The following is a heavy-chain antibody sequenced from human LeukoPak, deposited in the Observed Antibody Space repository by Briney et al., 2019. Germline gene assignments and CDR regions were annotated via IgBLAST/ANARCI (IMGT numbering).Heavy chain of an antibody. D-gene: IGHD3-3*01. CDR1: GGTFSSYA. V-gene: IGHV1-69*13. Sequence: ASVKVSCKASGGTFSSYAISWVRQAPGQGLEWMGGIIPIFGTANYAQKFQGRVTITADESTSTAYMELSSLRSEDTAVYYCARGAVTQHHHHRMDVWGQRNKVTGSS. CDR3: ARGAVTQHHHHRMDV. J-gene: IGHJ6*02. CDR2: IIPIFGTA.